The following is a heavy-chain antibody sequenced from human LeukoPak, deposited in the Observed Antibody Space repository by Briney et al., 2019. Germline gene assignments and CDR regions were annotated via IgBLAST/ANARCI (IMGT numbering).Heavy chain of an antibody. CDR3: AKGLKGSGSYYTLFDY. V-gene: IGHV3-30*18. CDR1: GFTFSSYG. J-gene: IGHJ4*02. CDR2: ISYDGSNK. D-gene: IGHD3-10*01. Sequence: GRSLRLSCAASGFTFSSYGMHWVRQAPGKGLEWVAVISYDGSNKYYADSVKGRFTISRDNSKNTLYLQMNGLRAEDTAVYYCAKGLKGSGSYYTLFDYWGQGTLVTVSS.